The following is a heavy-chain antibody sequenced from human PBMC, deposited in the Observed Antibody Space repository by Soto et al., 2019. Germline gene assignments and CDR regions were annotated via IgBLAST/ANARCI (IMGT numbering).Heavy chain of an antibody. J-gene: IGHJ4*02. CDR3: AKQRGIAARPTPIDY. D-gene: IGHD6-6*01. Sequence: GGSLRLSCAASGFTFSSYGMHWVRQAPGKGLEWVAVIWYDGSNKYYADSVRGRFTISRDNSKNTLYLQMNSLRAEDTAVYYCAKQRGIAARPTPIDYWGQGTLVTVSS. CDR1: GFTFSSYG. CDR2: IWYDGSNK. V-gene: IGHV3-33*06.